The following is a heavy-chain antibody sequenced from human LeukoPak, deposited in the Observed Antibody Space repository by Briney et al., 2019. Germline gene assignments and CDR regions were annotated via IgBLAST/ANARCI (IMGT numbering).Heavy chain of an antibody. Sequence: ASVRVSCKVSGYLLSELSIHWVRQTAGKGLEWMAGFAREVDDTIYSENFQGRVTMTEDTSTDTAYMELSSLTFDDTVVYYCTTGMANDYAGNDYWGQGTLVTVSS. V-gene: IGHV1-24*01. CDR3: TTGMANDYAGNDY. CDR1: GYLLSELS. J-gene: IGHJ4*02. CDR2: FAREVDDT. D-gene: IGHD4-23*01.